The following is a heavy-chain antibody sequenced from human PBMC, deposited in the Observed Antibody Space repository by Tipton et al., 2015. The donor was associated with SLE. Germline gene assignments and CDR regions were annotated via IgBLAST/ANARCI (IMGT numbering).Heavy chain of an antibody. V-gene: IGHV4-34*01. Sequence: TLSLTCAVYGGSFSGHYWSWIRQPPGKGLEWIGEINHTGSTNYNPSLKSRVTISVDTSKNQFSLKLSSVTAADTSVYYCARRGDYRSSWYVASYYYMDVWGKGTTVTVSS. CDR2: INHTGST. J-gene: IGHJ6*03. D-gene: IGHD6-13*01. CDR1: GGSFSGHY. CDR3: ARRGDYRSSWYVASYYYMDV.